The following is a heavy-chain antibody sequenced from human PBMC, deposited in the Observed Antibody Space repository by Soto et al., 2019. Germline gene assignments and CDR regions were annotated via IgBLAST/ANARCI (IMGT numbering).Heavy chain of an antibody. CDR3: ARGGGTMLATLL. V-gene: IGHV1-2*02. D-gene: IGHD2-2*01. CDR2: INPNSGVT. Sequence: GASVKVSCKASGYTFTGYFIHWVRQAPGEGLEWVGYINPNSGVTKYAPRFLGRVTITRDTSIRTAYMDLNNLRSDDTAVYFCARGGGTMLATLLCGPGTLVTVSS. CDR1: GYTFTGYF. J-gene: IGHJ4*02.